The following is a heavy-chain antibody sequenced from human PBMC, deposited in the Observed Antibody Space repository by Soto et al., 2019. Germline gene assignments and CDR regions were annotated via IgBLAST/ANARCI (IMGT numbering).Heavy chain of an antibody. D-gene: IGHD6-13*01. J-gene: IGHJ3*02. CDR2: IRNKANSYTT. CDR3: AKVRSSSWGLDAFDM. V-gene: IGHV3-72*01. Sequence: EVQLVESGGALVQPGGSLRLSCAASGFIFSDNYMDWVRQAPGKGLEWVGRIRNKANSYTTEYAASVKDRFAISRDDSENSLYLPMNSLKTEDTAVYYCAKVRSSSWGLDAFDMWGQGTMVTVSS. CDR1: GFIFSDNY.